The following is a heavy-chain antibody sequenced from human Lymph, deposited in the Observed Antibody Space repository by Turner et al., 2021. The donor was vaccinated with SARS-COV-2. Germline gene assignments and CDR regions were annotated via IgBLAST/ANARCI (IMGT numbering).Heavy chain of an antibody. Sequence: QLQLQESGPGLVKPSETLSLTCTVSGGSISSSSYYWGWFRQHPGTGMAWIVSIYYSGSTYYNPSLKNRVTISVDTSKNQFSLKLSSVTAADTAVYDCAGQRLTRYGMDVWGQGTTVIVSS. V-gene: IGHV4-39*01. J-gene: IGHJ6*02. D-gene: IGHD2-21*02. CDR1: GGSISSSSYY. CDR2: IYYSGST. CDR3: AGQRLTRYGMDV.